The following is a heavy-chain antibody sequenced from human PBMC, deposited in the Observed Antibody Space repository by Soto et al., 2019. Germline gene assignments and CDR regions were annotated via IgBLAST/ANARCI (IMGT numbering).Heavy chain of an antibody. D-gene: IGHD3-10*01. V-gene: IGHV1-69*02. J-gene: IGHJ4*02. Sequence: QVQLVQAGAEVRKPGSSVKVSCTASGGSFNTYTITWVRQAPGQGLEWMGKIIPILGVANYAQKFQGRVTITAYKSTSTAYMELSSLRSEDTAVYSGASQIDYYGSGRRWGQGPLVTGSS. CDR3: ASQIDYYGSGRR. CDR1: GGSFNTYT. CDR2: IIPILGVA.